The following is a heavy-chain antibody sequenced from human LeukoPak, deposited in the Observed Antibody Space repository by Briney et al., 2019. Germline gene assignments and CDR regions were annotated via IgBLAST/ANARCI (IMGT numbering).Heavy chain of an antibody. CDR3: ASQGDCSSTSCYPYFQH. CDR2: ISYDGSNK. Sequence: GGSLRLSCAASGFTFSSYGMHWVRQAPGKGLEWVAVISYDGSNKYYADSVKGRFTISRDNSKNTLYLQMNSLRAEDTAVYYRASQGDCSSTSCYPYFQHWGQGTLVTVSS. J-gene: IGHJ1*01. D-gene: IGHD2-2*01. CDR1: GFTFSSYG. V-gene: IGHV3-30*03.